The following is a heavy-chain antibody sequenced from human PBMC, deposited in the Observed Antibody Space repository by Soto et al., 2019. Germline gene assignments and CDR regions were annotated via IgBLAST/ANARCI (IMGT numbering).Heavy chain of an antibody. CDR3: ARGPWGTYSSSWPTFDY. J-gene: IGHJ4*02. V-gene: IGHV1-69*06. CDR2: IIPIFGTA. D-gene: IGHD6-13*01. Sequence: ASVKVSCKASGGTFSSYAISWVRQAPGQGLEWMGGIIPIFGTANYAQKFQGRVTITADKSTSTAYMELSSLRSEDTAVYYCARGPWGTYSSSWPTFDYWGQGTLVTVSS. CDR1: GGTFSSYA.